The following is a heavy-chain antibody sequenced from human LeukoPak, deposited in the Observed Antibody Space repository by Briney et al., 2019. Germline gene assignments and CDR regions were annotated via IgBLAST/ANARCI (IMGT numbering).Heavy chain of an antibody. CDR1: GGSISSGGYS. CDR3: ARVGGYGDYFFDY. Sequence: SETLSLTCAVSGGSISSGGYSWSWIRQPPGKGLEWIGYIYHSGSTYYNPSLKSRVTISVDRSKNQFSLKLSSVTAADTAVYYCARVGGYGDYFFDYWGQGTLVTVSS. J-gene: IGHJ4*02. D-gene: IGHD4-17*01. CDR2: IYHSGST. V-gene: IGHV4-30-2*01.